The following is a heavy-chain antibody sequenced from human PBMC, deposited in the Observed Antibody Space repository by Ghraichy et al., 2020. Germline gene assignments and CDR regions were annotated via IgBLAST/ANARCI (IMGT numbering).Heavy chain of an antibody. D-gene: IGHD6-13*01. CDR1: GFTFSSYA. CDR3: AKCYYSSSWYVSQADYYYYMDV. Sequence: GGSLRLSCAASGFTFSSYAMSWVRQAPGKGLEWVSAISGSGGSTYYADSVKGRFTISRDNSKNTLYLQMNSLRAEDTAVYYCAKCYYSSSWYVSQADYYYYMDVWGKGTTVTVSS. CDR2: ISGSGGST. J-gene: IGHJ6*03. V-gene: IGHV3-23*01.